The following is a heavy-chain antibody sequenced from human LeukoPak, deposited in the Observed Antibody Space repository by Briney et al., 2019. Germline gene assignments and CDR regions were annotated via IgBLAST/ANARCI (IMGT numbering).Heavy chain of an antibody. CDR1: GVSFSGYF. V-gene: IGHV4-34*01. CDR2: INHSVST. D-gene: IGHD5-24*01. Sequence: PSGTPSLTCAVSGVSFSGYFWGWIRQPPGRGLEWIGEINHSVSTNYNPSPKSRVTLSVDTSKNQFSLRLNSVTAADTSVYYCARREDGYKNPFDYWGKGTLVTVSS. CDR3: ARREDGYKNPFDY. J-gene: IGHJ4*02.